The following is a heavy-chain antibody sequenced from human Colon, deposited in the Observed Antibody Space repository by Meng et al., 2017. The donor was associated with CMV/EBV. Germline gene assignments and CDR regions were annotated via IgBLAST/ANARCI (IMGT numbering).Heavy chain of an antibody. D-gene: IGHD6-13*01. V-gene: IGHV3-20*01. Sequence: GESLKISCAASGFTFDDYGMSWVRQAPGKGLEWVSGINWNGGSTGYADSVKGRFTISRDNAKNSLYLQMNSLRAEDTALYHVARDGIAAAASYGELFDPWGQGTLVTVSS. CDR3: ARDGIAAAASYGELFDP. J-gene: IGHJ5*02. CDR1: GFTFDDYG. CDR2: INWNGGST.